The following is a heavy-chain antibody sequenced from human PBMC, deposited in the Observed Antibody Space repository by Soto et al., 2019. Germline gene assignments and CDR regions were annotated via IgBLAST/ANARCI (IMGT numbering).Heavy chain of an antibody. CDR1: GGSISSGGYY. D-gene: IGHD1-20*01. V-gene: IGHV4-31*03. CDR2: IYYSGST. Sequence: SETLSLTCTVSGGSISSGGYYWSWIRQHPGKGLEWIGYIYYSGSTHYNPSLKSRVTISVDTSKNQFSLKLSSVTAADTAVYYCARQVFYYYGMDVWGQGTTVTVSS. J-gene: IGHJ6*02. CDR3: ARQVFYYYGMDV.